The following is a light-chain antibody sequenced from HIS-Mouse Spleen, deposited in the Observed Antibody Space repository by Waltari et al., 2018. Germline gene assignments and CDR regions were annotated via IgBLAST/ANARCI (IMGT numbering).Light chain of an antibody. V-gene: IGKV1-5*03. CDR3: QQYNSYSRT. CDR1: QSISSW. CDR2: KAS. J-gene: IGKJ1*01. Sequence: DIQITQSPSTLSASVGYRVTITCRASQSISSWLAWYQQKPGKAPKLLIYKASSLESGVPSRFSGSGSGTEFTLTISSLQPDDFATYYCQQYNSYSRTFGQGTKVEIK.